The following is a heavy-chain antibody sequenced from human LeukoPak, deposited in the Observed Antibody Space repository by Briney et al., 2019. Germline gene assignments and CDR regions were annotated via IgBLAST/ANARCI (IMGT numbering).Heavy chain of an antibody. CDR1: GGSISSSSYY. Sequence: SETLSLTCTVSGGSISSSSYYWGWIRQPPGKGLEWIGSIYYSGSTYYNPSLKSRVTISVDTSKNQFSLKLSSVTAADTAVYYRARGQRAVAGYYDYWGQGTLVTVSS. CDR3: ARGQRAVAGYYDY. V-gene: IGHV4-39*01. CDR2: IYYSGST. J-gene: IGHJ4*02. D-gene: IGHD6-19*01.